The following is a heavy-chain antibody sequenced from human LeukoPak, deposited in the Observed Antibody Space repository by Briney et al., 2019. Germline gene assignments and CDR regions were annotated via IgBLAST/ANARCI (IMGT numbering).Heavy chain of an antibody. D-gene: IGHD4-17*01. CDR1: GFTFSGSA. J-gene: IGHJ6*02. CDR2: IRSKANSYAT. V-gene: IGHV3-73*01. Sequence: PGGSLRLSCAASGFTFSGSAMHCVRQASGKGLEWVGRIRSKANSYATAYAASVKGRFTISRDDSKNTAYLQMNSLKTEDTAVYYCTRLDYGDYYGMDVWGQGTTVTVSS. CDR3: TRLDYGDYYGMDV.